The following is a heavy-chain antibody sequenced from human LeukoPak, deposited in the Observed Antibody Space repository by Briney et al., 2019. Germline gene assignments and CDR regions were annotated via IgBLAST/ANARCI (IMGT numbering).Heavy chain of an antibody. CDR1: GYTFTSYG. CDR2: ISAYTGNT. Sequence: ASVKVSCKASGYTFTSYGISWVRQVPGQGLEWMGWISAYTGNTNYAQNLQGRVTMTTDTSTRTAYMDLRSLRSDDTAVYYCARVCRDQCSSGWYMGIGNLDAFDIWGQGTMVTVSS. J-gene: IGHJ3*02. CDR3: ARVCRDQCSSGWYMGIGNLDAFDI. V-gene: IGHV1-18*01. D-gene: IGHD6-19*01.